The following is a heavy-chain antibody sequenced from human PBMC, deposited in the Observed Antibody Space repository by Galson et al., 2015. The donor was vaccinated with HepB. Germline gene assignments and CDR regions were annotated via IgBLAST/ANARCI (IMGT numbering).Heavy chain of an antibody. V-gene: IGHV3-33*01. J-gene: IGHJ4*02. CDR2: IWYDGSNK. D-gene: IGHD3-22*01. CDR3: ARDRHDSSGYYTELLDY. CDR1: GFTFSSYG. Sequence: SLRLSCAASGFTFSSYGMHWVRQAPGKGLEWVAVIWYDGSNKYYADSVKGRFTISRDNSKNTLYLQMNSLRAEDTAVYYCARDRHDSSGYYTELLDYWGQGTLVTVSS.